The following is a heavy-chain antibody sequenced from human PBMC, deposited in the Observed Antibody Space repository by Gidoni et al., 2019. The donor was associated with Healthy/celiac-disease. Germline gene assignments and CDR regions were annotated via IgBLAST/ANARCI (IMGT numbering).Heavy chain of an antibody. V-gene: IGHV4-39*01. CDR2: IYYSGST. D-gene: IGHD3-22*01. CDR3: ARHEAHYDSSGYSPYNWFDP. Sequence: QLQLQESGPGLVKPSETLSLTCTVSGDSISSSSDYWGWIRQPPGKGLEWIGSIYYSGSTYYNPSLTSRVTISVDTSKNQFSLKLSSVTAADTAVYYCARHEAHYDSSGYSPYNWFDPWGQGTLVTVSS. J-gene: IGHJ5*02. CDR1: GDSISSSSDY.